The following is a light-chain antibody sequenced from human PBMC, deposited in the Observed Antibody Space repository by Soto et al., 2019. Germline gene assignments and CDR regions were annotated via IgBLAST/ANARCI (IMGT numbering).Light chain of an antibody. Sequence: DIVLRQSPATLSLSPGERATLSCRASQSVSSYLAWYQQKPGQPPRLLIFDASNRAPGIPARFSATGSGTDFTLTISSLAPEDFAVYYCQQRGNWPLTFGQGKRREIK. J-gene: IGKJ5*01. CDR1: QSVSSY. CDR2: DAS. V-gene: IGKV3-11*01. CDR3: QQRGNWPLT.